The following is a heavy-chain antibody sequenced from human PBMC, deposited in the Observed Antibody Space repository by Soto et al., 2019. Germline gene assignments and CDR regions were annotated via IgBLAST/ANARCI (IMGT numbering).Heavy chain of an antibody. Sequence: SETLSLTCTVSGGSISSYYWSWIRQPPGKGLEWIGYIYYSGSTNYNPSLKSRVTISVDTSKNQFSLKLSSVTAADTAVYYCARRGPGGTLDYWGQGTLVTVSS. D-gene: IGHD1-1*01. CDR1: GGSISSYY. CDR2: IYYSGST. J-gene: IGHJ4*02. V-gene: IGHV4-59*01. CDR3: ARRGPGGTLDY.